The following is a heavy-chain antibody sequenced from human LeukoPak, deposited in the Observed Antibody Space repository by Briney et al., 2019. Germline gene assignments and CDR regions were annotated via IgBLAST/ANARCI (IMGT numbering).Heavy chain of an antibody. CDR2: ITSRGEST. CDR3: AKDRPNYYGSDGHYYRRDGDY. CDR1: GFTFSIYA. V-gene: IGHV3-23*01. D-gene: IGHD3-22*01. J-gene: IGHJ4*02. Sequence: GGFLRLSCAASGFTFSIYAMSWVRQAPGKGLQWVSSITSRGESTWYVDSVKGRFTITRDNSENTLYLQMHSLRAEDTAVYYCAKDRPNYYGSDGHYYRRDGDYWGRGTLVSVSS.